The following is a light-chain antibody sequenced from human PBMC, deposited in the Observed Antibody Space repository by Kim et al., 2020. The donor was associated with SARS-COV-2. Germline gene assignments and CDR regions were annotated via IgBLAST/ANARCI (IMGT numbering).Light chain of an antibody. J-gene: IGLJ2*01. Sequence: SYELTQPPSLSVSPGQTARITCSGDALPKQYAYWYQQKPGQAPVLVIYKDSERPSGIPERFSGSSSGTTATLTISGVQAEDEADYYCQSADSSGTYVVFGGGTQLTVL. CDR3: QSADSSGTYVV. CDR1: ALPKQY. CDR2: KDS. V-gene: IGLV3-25*03.